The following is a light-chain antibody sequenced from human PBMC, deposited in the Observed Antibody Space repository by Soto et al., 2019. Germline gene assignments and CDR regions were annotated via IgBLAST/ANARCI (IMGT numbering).Light chain of an antibody. Sequence: EIVLTQSPGTLSLSPGERATLACRASQSVSGSYLAWYQQKPGQAPRLLIYGASSRATGIPDRFSGSGSGTDFTLTISRLEPEDFTVYYCQQYASSPVYAFGQGTKLEIK. V-gene: IGKV3-20*01. CDR1: QSVSGSY. J-gene: IGKJ2*01. CDR3: QQYASSPVYA. CDR2: GAS.